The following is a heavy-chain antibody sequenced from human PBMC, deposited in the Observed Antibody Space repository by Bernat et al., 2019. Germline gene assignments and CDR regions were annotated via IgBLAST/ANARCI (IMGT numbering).Heavy chain of an antibody. CDR1: GFTVRSNY. V-gene: IGHV3-53*05. CDR3: ATYDILTGYYH. CDR2: IYSGGST. Sequence: EVHLVETGGGLIQPGGSLRLSCAASGFTVRSNYMSWVRQAPGKGLEWLSVIYSGGSTYYADSVKGRFTISRDNSKNTLYLQMNSLRAEDTAVYYCATYDILTGYYHWGQGTLVTVSS. J-gene: IGHJ4*02. D-gene: IGHD3-9*01.